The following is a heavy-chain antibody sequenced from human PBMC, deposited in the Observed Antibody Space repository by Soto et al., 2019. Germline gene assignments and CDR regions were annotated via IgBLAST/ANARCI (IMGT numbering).Heavy chain of an antibody. Sequence: SEPLSLTCTVSGGSVSSGDYSWRWIRQPPGKGLEWIGYIYYSGNTNYNPSLKSRVIISVDTSKNLFSLKLTSVTAADTAVYYCARIPVDTSMIYWLDPWGQGTLVTVS. CDR1: GGSVSSGDYS. J-gene: IGHJ5*02. D-gene: IGHD5-18*01. V-gene: IGHV4-61*08. CDR3: ARIPVDTSMIYWLDP. CDR2: IYYSGNT.